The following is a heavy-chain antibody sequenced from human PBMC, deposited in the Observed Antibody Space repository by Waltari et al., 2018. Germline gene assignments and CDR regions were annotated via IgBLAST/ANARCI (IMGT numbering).Heavy chain of an antibody. V-gene: IGHV5-10-1*01. Sequence: EVQLVQSGAEVKKPGESLKISCKGSGYGFGPYWISGVRQMPGKGLEWMGRIDPSDSTTYYSPSFQGHVTMSVDKSISTAFLNWNSLKASDTAMYFCARHVSGPTNYWGQGTQVTVSS. J-gene: IGHJ4*02. CDR1: GYGFGPYW. D-gene: IGHD2-2*01. CDR2: IDPSDSTT. CDR3: ARHVSGPTNY.